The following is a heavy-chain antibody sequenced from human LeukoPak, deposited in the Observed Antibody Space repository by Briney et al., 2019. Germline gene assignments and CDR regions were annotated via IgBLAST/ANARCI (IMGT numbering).Heavy chain of an antibody. Sequence: ASVKVSFKASGYTFIGYYIHWVRQAPGQGLGWMGSINPNSGVTDYAQNFQGRVTMTRDTSISTAYMELNRLTSDDTAVYYCARDTGFPFFDFWGQGTLVTVSS. CDR2: INPNSGVT. J-gene: IGHJ4*02. CDR1: GYTFIGYY. V-gene: IGHV1-2*02. CDR3: ARDTGFPFFDF.